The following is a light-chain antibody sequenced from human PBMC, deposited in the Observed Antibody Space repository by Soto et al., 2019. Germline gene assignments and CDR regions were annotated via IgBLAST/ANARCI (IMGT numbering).Light chain of an antibody. CDR2: DAS. CDR1: QSVSSY. V-gene: IGKV3-11*01. Sequence: EIVLTQSPATLSLSPGEIATLSCRASQSVSSYLAWYQQKPGQAPRLLIYDASNRATGIPARFSGSGSGTDFTITISSLEPEDFAVYYCQQRSNWPGTFGQGTKLENK. J-gene: IGKJ2*01. CDR3: QQRSNWPGT.